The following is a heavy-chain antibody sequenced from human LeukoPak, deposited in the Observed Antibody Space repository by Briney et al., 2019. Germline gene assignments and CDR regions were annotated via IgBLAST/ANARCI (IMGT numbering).Heavy chain of an antibody. D-gene: IGHD4-23*01. J-gene: IGHJ5*02. CDR3: ARNAPSLRWNGWHYWFDP. V-gene: IGHV1-18*01. Sequence: ASVKVSCKASGYTFTSYGISWVRQAPGQGLEWMGWISAYNGNTNYAQKLQGRVTMTTDTSTSTAYMELRSLRSDDTAVYYCARNAPSLRWNGWHYWFDPWGQGTLVTVSS. CDR1: GYTFTSYG. CDR2: ISAYNGNT.